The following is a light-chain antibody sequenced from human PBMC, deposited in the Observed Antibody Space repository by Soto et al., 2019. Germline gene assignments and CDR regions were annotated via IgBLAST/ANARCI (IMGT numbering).Light chain of an antibody. Sequence: QSALTQPASVSGSPGQSITISCTGTSSDVGGYNYVSWYQQHPGKAPKLMIYYVSNRPSGVSNRFSGSKSGNTASLTISGRQAEDEGDYYCSSYTSSSTPLYVFGTGTKLTVL. CDR1: SSDVGGYNY. V-gene: IGLV2-14*01. CDR2: YVS. J-gene: IGLJ1*01. CDR3: SSYTSSSTPLYV.